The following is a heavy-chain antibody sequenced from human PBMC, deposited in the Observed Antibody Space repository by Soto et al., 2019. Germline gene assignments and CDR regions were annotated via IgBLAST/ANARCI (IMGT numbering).Heavy chain of an antibody. CDR3: AIVGATSG. V-gene: IGHV3-74*03. Sequence: EVQLVESGGGLVQPGGSLRLSCAASGFTFSTYWMHWVRQAPGQGLVWVARITSDGSGTKYADSVKGRFTISRDNAKNTLYLQMNSLRAEDTAVYYCAIVGATSGWGQGTLVTVSS. CDR2: ITSDGSGT. D-gene: IGHD1-26*01. J-gene: IGHJ4*02. CDR1: GFTFSTYW.